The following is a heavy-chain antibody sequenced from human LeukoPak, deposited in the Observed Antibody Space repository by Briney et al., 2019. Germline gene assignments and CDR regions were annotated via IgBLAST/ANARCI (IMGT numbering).Heavy chain of an antibody. CDR1: GFTFSSYS. V-gene: IGHV3-48*04. CDR2: ISSSSSTI. Sequence: GGSLRLSCAASGFTFSSYSMNWVRQAPGKGLEWVSYISSSSSTIYYADSVKGRFTISRDNAKNSLYLQMNSLRAEDTAVYYCARFPGSYYPDSWGQGTLVTVSS. CDR3: ARFPGSYYPDS. D-gene: IGHD3-10*01. J-gene: IGHJ4*02.